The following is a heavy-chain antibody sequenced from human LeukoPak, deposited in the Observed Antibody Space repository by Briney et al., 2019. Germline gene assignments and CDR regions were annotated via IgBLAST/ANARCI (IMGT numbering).Heavy chain of an antibody. CDR3: AGLEGFGGAFDI. J-gene: IGHJ3*02. CDR1: GGSISSGGYY. Sequence: PSQTLSLTCTVSGGSISSGGYYWSWIRQPPGKGLEWIGYIYYSGSTNYNPSLKSRVTISVDTSKNQFSLKLSSVTAADTAVYYCAGLEGFGGAFDIWGQGTMVTVSS. V-gene: IGHV4-61*08. CDR2: IYYSGST. D-gene: IGHD3-10*01.